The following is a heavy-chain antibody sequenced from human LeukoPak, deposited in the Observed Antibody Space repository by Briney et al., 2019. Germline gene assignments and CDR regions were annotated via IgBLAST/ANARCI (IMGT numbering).Heavy chain of an antibody. CDR1: GFTFSDYT. D-gene: IGHD4-17*01. CDR2: ISGSSNYI. CDR3: ATNPIMRDYEDY. V-gene: IGHV3-21*01. J-gene: IGHJ4*02. Sequence: GGSLRLSCAASGFTFSDYTINWVRQAPGKGLEWVSCISGSSNYIYYADSVKGRFTISRDNAKNSLYLQMNSLRDEDTAVYYCATNPIMRDYEDYWGQGTLVTVSS.